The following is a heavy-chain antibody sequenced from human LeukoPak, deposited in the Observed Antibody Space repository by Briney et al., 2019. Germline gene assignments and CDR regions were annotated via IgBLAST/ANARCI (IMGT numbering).Heavy chain of an antibody. CDR1: GGSFNAYY. CDR3: ARGRANYFGSKKNYFDP. V-gene: IGHV4-34*01. CDR2: IDRNGIT. D-gene: IGHD3-10*01. Sequence: SETLSLTCAVYGGSFNAYYWSWIRQAPGKGLEWIGEIDRNGITSYNPSLKSRVTISVDTSKKQVSLKLRSVTAADTSVYFCARGRANYFGSKKNYFDPWGQGTLVTVSS. J-gene: IGHJ5*02.